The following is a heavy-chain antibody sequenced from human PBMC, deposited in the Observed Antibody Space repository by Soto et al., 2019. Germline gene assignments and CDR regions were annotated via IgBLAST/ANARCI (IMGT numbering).Heavy chain of an antibody. J-gene: IGHJ6*03. Sequence: QVTLKESGPVLVKPTETLTLTCTVSGFSLSNARMGVSWIRQPQGKALEWLAHIFSNDEKSYSTSLKSRLTLSKDTSKCQVVLTMTNMDPVDTAKYYCARALLWSGYYYSYYFFMVVWGKVTTVNVSS. D-gene: IGHD3-3*01. CDR3: ARALLWSGYYYSYYFFMVV. CDR2: IFSNDEK. V-gene: IGHV2-26*01. CDR1: GFSLSNARMG.